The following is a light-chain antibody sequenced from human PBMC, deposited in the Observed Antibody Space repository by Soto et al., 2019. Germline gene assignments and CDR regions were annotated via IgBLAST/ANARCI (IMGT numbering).Light chain of an antibody. J-gene: IGLJ1*01. V-gene: IGLV2-14*01. CDR1: SSDVGGYSY. CDR3: NSYTSSSTYV. Sequence: QSVLTQPASVSGSPGQSITISCTGTSSDVGGYSYVSWYQQHPGKAPKLMIYEVSNRPSGVSNRFSGSKSGNTASLTISGLQAEDEADYYCNSYTSSSTYVFGAGTKLTVL. CDR2: EVS.